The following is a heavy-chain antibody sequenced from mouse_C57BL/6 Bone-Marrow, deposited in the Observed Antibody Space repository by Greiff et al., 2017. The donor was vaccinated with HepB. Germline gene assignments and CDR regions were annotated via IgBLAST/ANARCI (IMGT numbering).Heavy chain of an antibody. D-gene: IGHD2-3*01. CDR2: IYPGGGYT. V-gene: IGHV1-63*01. CDR1: GYTFTNYW. CDR3: ARRGLMVKNYFDY. J-gene: IGHJ2*01. Sequence: QVQLQQTGAELVRPGTSVKMSCKASGYTFTNYWIGWAKQRPGHGLEWIGDIYPGGGYTNYNEKFKGKATLTADKSSSTAYMQFSSLTSEDSAIYYCARRGLMVKNYFDYWGQGTTLTVSS.